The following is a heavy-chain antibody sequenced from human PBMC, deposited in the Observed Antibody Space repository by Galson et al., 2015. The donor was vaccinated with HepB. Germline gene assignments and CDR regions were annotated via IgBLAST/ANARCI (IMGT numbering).Heavy chain of an antibody. CDR2: IDWDDDK. Sequence: PALVKPTQTLTLTCTFSGFSLSTSGMCVSWIRQPPGKALEWLALIDWDDDKYYSTSLKTRLTISKDTSKNQVVLTMTNMDPVDTATYYCTRVAIAAAGTDYFDYWGQGTLVTVSS. D-gene: IGHD6-13*01. CDR3: TRVAIAAAGTDYFDY. J-gene: IGHJ4*02. CDR1: GFSLSTSGMC. V-gene: IGHV2-70*01.